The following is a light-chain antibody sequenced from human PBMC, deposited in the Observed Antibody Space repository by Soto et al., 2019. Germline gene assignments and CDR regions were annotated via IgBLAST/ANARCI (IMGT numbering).Light chain of an antibody. J-gene: IGKJ3*01. Sequence: EIVLTQAPGTLPLSPGERATLSCRASQSVTNNYLAWYQQKPGQAPRLLIYGASSRATGIPDKFSGSGSGTDFTLIISRLEPEDFAVYYCQQYAESPITFGPGAKVDI. CDR2: GAS. CDR1: QSVTNNY. CDR3: QQYAESPIT. V-gene: IGKV3-20*01.